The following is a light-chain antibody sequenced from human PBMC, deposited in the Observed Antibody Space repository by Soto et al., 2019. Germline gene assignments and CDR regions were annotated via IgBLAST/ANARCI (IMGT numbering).Light chain of an antibody. CDR2: GAS. CDR1: QSVSSSY. CDR3: QHYGRSPYT. V-gene: IGKV3-20*01. J-gene: IGKJ2*01. Sequence: EIVLTQSPGTLSLSPGERATLSCRASQSVSSSYLAWYQQKPGQAPRLLIYGASSRATGIPDRFSGSGSGTDFTLTISRLEPEDFAVYYCQHYGRSPYTFGQGNKLEIK.